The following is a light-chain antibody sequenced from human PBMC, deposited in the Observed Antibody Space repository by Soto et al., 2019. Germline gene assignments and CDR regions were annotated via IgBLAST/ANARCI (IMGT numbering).Light chain of an antibody. CDR3: SSYAASNNYV. Sequence: QSVLTQPPSASGSPGQSVTISCTGTSSDVGGYNYVSWYQQHPGKAPKLMIYEVSKRPSGVPDRFSGSKSGNTASLTVSGLQAEDDADYYCSSYAASNNYVFGTGTKVTVL. J-gene: IGLJ1*01. V-gene: IGLV2-8*01. CDR1: SSDVGGYNY. CDR2: EVS.